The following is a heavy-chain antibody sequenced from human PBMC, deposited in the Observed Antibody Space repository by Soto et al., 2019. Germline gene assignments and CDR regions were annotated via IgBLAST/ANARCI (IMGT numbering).Heavy chain of an antibody. CDR1: GFTFSDSY. Sequence: GGSLRLSCAASGFTFSDSYMSWIRQAPGKGLEWISYITFSGNTVYYADSLKGRFTISRDNAKNSLYLQMNRLRAEDTAVYYCARVSWREKYGMDVWGQGTTVNDS. J-gene: IGHJ6*02. CDR2: ITFSGNTV. CDR3: ARVSWREKYGMDV. V-gene: IGHV3-11*01.